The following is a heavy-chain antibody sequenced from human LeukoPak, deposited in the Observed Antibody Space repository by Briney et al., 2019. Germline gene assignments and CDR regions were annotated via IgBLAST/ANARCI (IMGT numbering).Heavy chain of an antibody. CDR1: GFTLSSYA. CDR2: ISVSGNT. CDR3: AKRRGLELLYYYYMDV. J-gene: IGHJ6*03. Sequence: PGGSLRLSCAASGFTLSSYAMSWVRQAPGKGLEWVSAISVSGNTYHADSVKGRFTISRDSSKNTLYLQMNRLRAEDTAVYYCAKRRGLELLYYYYMDVWGKGATVTVSS. D-gene: IGHD1-7*01. V-gene: IGHV3-23*01.